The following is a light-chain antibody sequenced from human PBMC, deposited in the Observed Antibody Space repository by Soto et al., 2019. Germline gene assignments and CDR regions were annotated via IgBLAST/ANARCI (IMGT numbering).Light chain of an antibody. CDR1: QSISSN. V-gene: IGKV1-39*01. CDR3: QQSDSTPRT. Sequence: DIQRTQSPSSLSASVGDRVTITCRASQSISSNLNWYQQKPGTAPKLLIYAASSLESGVPSTFSGSGSGTDFTLTITSLQPEDFATYYCQQSDSTPRTFGQGTKVEIK. J-gene: IGKJ1*01. CDR2: AAS.